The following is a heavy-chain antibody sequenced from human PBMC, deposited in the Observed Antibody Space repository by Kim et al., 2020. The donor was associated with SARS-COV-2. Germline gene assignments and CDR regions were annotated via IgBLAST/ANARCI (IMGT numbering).Heavy chain of an antibody. CDR2: IYYSGST. CDR1: GGSISSSSYY. V-gene: IGHV4-39*01. CDR3: ASESGTEDY. D-gene: IGHD1-26*01. J-gene: IGHJ4*02. Sequence: SETLSLTCTVSGGSISSSSYYWGWIRQPPGKGLVWIGSIYYSGSTYYNPSLKSRVTISVDTSKNQFSLKLSSVTAADTAVYYCASESGTEDYWGQGTLVTVSS.